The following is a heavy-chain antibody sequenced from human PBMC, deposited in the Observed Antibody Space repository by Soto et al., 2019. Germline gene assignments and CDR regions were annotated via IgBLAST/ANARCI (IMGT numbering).Heavy chain of an antibody. Sequence: ASVKVSCKASGYTFTSYGISWVRQAPGQGLEWMGWISAYSGNTNYAQKLQSRVTMTTDTSTSTAYMELRSLRSDDTAVYYCARDRIYGSGSTYYYYYGMDVWGQGTTVTVSS. J-gene: IGHJ6*02. CDR1: GYTFTSYG. V-gene: IGHV1-18*01. D-gene: IGHD3-10*01. CDR3: ARDRIYGSGSTYYYYYGMDV. CDR2: ISAYSGNT.